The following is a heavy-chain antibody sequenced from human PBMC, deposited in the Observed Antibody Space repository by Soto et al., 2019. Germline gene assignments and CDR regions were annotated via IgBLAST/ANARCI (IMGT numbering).Heavy chain of an antibody. CDR2: ISSSGSTI. CDR3: ARDTAFVASGFFDP. J-gene: IGHJ5*02. Sequence: GGSLRLSCAASGFTFSSYEMNWVRQAPGKGLEWVSYISSSGSTIYYADSVKGRFTISRDNAKKSLYLHMNSLRADDTAVYYCARDTAFVASGFFDPWGQGILVTVSS. CDR1: GFTFSSYE. V-gene: IGHV3-48*03. D-gene: IGHD3-22*01.